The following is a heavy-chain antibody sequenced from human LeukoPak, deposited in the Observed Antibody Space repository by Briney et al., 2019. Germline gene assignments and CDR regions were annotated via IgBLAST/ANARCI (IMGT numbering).Heavy chain of an antibody. CDR3: AKPPRGRIAARFDY. V-gene: IGHV3-23*01. D-gene: IGHD6-6*01. J-gene: IGHJ4*02. CDR1: GFAFSSYA. Sequence: PGGSLRLSCAASGFAFSSYAMSWVRQAPGKGLEWVSAISGSGGSTYYADSVKGRFTISRDNSKNTLYLQMNSLRAEDTAVYYCAKPPRGRIAARFDYWGQGTLVTVSS. CDR2: ISGSGGST.